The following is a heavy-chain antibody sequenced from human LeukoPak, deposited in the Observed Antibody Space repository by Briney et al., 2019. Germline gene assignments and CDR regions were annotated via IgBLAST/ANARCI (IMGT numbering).Heavy chain of an antibody. CDR2: ISSSGGST. CDR3: AKAGAVVVVAAKYFDY. V-gene: IGHV3-23*01. J-gene: IGHJ4*02. D-gene: IGHD2-15*01. CDR1: GFTFSSYV. Sequence: PGGTLRLSCAASGFTFSSYVMSSVRQAPGKGPEGISSISSSGGSTYYADSVKGRFTISRDNSKNTLYLQMNSLRAEDTAVYYCAKAGAVVVVAAKYFDYWGQGTLVTVSS.